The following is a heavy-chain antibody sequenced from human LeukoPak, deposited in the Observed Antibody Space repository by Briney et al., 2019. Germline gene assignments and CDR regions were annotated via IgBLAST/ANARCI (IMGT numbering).Heavy chain of an antibody. D-gene: IGHD1-26*01. Sequence: SETLSLTCTVSGGSISSYYWSWIRQPPGKGLEWIGYIYYSGSTNYNPSLKSRVTISVDTSKNQFSLKLSSVTAADTAVYYCARAISVRAADAFDIWGQGTMVTVSS. CDR2: IYYSGST. CDR1: GGSISSYY. J-gene: IGHJ3*02. V-gene: IGHV4-59*01. CDR3: ARAISVRAADAFDI.